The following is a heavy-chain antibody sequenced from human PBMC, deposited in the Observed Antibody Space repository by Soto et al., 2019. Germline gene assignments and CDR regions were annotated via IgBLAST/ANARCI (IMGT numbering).Heavy chain of an antibody. V-gene: IGHV3-30-3*01. D-gene: IGHD3-10*01. J-gene: IGHJ4*02. CDR2: ISYDGSNK. CDR3: ARGYMVRGVITY. CDR1: GFTFSSYA. Sequence: GGSLRLSCAASGFTFSSYAMHWVRQAPGKGLEWVAVISYDGSNKYYADSVKGRFTISRDNSKNTLYLQMNSLRAEDTAVYYCARGYMVRGVITYWGQGTLVTVSS.